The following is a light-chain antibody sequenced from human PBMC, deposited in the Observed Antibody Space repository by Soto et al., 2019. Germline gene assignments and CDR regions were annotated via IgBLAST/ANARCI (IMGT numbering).Light chain of an antibody. CDR3: QQYKNWPLT. CDR2: GAS. CDR1: QSVSSN. Sequence: EIVMTQSPATLSVSPGERATLSCRASQSVSSNLAWYQQKPGQAPRLLIYGASTRATGIPARFSGSGSGTEFALTISSLQSEDFAVYYCQQYKNWPLTFGGGTKVHIK. J-gene: IGKJ4*01. V-gene: IGKV3-15*01.